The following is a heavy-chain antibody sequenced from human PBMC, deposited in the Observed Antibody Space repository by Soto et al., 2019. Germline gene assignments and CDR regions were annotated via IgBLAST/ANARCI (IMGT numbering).Heavy chain of an antibody. CDR3: AKGSVLRVVEAPLAILGGVDV. CDR2: MSYDGSHE. V-gene: IGHV3-33*06. D-gene: IGHD2-8*01. J-gene: IGHJ6*02. Sequence: VGSLRLSCVASRFTFSSYGMHWVRQAPGKGLEWVAVMSYDGSHEYYADSVKGRFTISRDNSKTILYLQMNSLRLEDTAVYYCAKGSVLRVVEAPLAILGGVDVWGQGAMVTVSS. CDR1: RFTFSSYG.